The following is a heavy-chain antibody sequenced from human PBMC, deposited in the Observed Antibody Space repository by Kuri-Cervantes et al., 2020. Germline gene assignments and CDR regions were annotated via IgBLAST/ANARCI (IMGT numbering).Heavy chain of an antibody. CDR1: GGSISSGGYY. CDR2: IYYSGST. V-gene: IGHV4-31*03. J-gene: IGHJ4*02. D-gene: IGHD3-10*01. CDR3: ARGRRGFGAAREFDY. Sequence: LRLSCTVSGGSISSGGYYWSWIRQHPGKGLEWIGYIYYSGSTYYNPSLKSRVTISVDTSKNQFSLKLSSVTAADTAVYYCARGRRGFGAAREFDYWGQGTLVTVSS.